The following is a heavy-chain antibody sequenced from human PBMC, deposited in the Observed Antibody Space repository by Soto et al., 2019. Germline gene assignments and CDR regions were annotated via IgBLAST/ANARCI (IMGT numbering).Heavy chain of an antibody. V-gene: IGHV1-69*13. CDR3: ARGERFQEDYYYYGMDV. J-gene: IGHJ6*02. CDR1: GGTSSSYA. Sequence: ASVKVSCKASGGTSSSYAISWVRQAPGQGLEWMGGIIPIFGTANYAQKFQGRVTITADESTSTAYMELNSLRAEDTAVYYCARGERFQEDYYYYGMDVWGQGTTVTVSS. CDR2: IIPIFGTA. D-gene: IGHD3-10*01.